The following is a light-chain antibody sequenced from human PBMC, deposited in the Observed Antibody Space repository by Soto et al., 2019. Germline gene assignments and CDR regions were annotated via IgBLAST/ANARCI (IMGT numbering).Light chain of an antibody. CDR3: QHYNSYSEA. CDR2: KAS. Sequence: DIQMPQSPSSLSASVGDTVSITCRAGQTISSWLAWYQQKPGKAPKLLIYKASTLKSGVPSRFSGSGSGTEFTLTISSLQPDDFATYYCQHYNSYSEAFGQGTKVDIK. J-gene: IGKJ1*01. CDR1: QTISSW. V-gene: IGKV1-5*03.